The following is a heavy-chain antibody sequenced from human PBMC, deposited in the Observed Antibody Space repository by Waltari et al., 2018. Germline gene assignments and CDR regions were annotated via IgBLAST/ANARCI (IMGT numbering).Heavy chain of an antibody. J-gene: IGHJ6*02. D-gene: IGHD3-3*01. V-gene: IGHV1-69*05. Sequence: QVQLVQSGAEVKKPGSSVQVSCKASGGTFSSYAISWVRQAPGQGPEWMGGIIPIFGTANYAQKFQGRVTITTDESTSTAYMELSSLRSEDTAVYYCARPFEYDFWSGSTHYYYGMDVWGQGTTVTVSS. CDR2: IIPIFGTA. CDR3: ARPFEYDFWSGSTHYYYGMDV. CDR1: GGTFSSYA.